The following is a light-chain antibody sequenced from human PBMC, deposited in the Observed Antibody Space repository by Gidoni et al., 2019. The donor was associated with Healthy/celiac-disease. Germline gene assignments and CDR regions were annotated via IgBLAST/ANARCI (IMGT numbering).Light chain of an antibody. CDR3: QQLKTYPLT. CDR1: QGISSS. V-gene: IGKV1-9*01. Sequence: DIPLTQSPSFLSASVGDRVTITCRASQGISSSLAWFQQKPGKAPKLLIYPASTLLSGVPSRFSGSGFGTEFTLTISSLQPEDFATYYCQQLKTYPLTFGGGTKVEIK. CDR2: PAS. J-gene: IGKJ4*01.